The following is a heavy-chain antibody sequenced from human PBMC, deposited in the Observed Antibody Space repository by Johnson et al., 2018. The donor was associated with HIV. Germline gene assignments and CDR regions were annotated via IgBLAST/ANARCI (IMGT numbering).Heavy chain of an antibody. CDR1: GFIVSSNC. CDR2: IGTAGDT. D-gene: IGHD4-17*01. V-gene: IGHV3-13*01. CDR3: ARVSGGNDYGDYAGAFDI. Sequence: EMQLVESGGGLMQPGGSLRLSCAASGFIVSSNCMTWVRQATGKGLEWVSAIGTAGDTYYPGSVKGRFTISRENAKNTLYLQMNSLRAEDSAVYYCARVSGGNDYGDYAGAFDIWGQGTMVTVSS. J-gene: IGHJ3*02.